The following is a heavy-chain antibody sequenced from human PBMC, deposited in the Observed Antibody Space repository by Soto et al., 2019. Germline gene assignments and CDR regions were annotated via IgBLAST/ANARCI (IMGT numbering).Heavy chain of an antibody. CDR1: GFTFSSYA. D-gene: IGHD5-18*01. CDR3: ARARPPFEAMGKRGGPDY. Sequence: PGGSLRLSCAASGFTFSSYAMHWVRQAPGKGLEWVAVISYDGSNKYYADSVKGRFTISRDNSKNTLYLQMNSLRAEDTAVYYCARARPPFEAMGKRGGPDYRGQGTLVTVSS. CDR2: ISYDGSNK. V-gene: IGHV3-30-3*01. J-gene: IGHJ4*02.